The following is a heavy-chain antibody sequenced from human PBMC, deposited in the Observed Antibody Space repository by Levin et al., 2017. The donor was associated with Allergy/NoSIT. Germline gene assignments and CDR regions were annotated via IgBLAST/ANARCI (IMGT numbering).Heavy chain of an antibody. CDR1: GFTVSSNY. D-gene: IGHD6-13*01. J-gene: IGHJ3*02. CDR3: ARAIAAAGPGGAFDI. V-gene: IGHV3-66*02. Sequence: LSLTCAASGFTVSSNYMSWVRQAPGKGLEWVSVIYSGGSTYYADSVKGRFTISRDNSKNTLYLQMNSLRAEDTAVYYCARAIAAAGPGGAFDIWGQGTMVTVSS. CDR2: IYSGGST.